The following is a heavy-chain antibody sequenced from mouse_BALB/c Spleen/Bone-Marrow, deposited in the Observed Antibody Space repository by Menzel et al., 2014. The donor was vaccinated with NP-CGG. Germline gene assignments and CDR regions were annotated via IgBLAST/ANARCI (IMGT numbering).Heavy chain of an antibody. Sequence: EVKLVESGGGLVKPGGSLKLSCAASGFTFSNYGMSWVRQTPDKRLELVATINCSGDDIYYPDSVKGRFTISRDNAKNSLSLQMTSLRPEYTAMYDMAKVVDHHSWFACVGQGTPVTVSA. V-gene: IGHV5-6-3*01. CDR2: INCSGDDI. J-gene: IGHJ3*01. CDR1: GFTFSNYG. CDR3: AKVVDHHSWFAC.